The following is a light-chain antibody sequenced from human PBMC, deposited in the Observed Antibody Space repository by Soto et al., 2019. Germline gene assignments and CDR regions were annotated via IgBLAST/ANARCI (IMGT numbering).Light chain of an antibody. Sequence: EIVTTQSPATLSVSPGERASLSCRASQSVGSNLAWYHQKPGQAPRLLMYEASTRATGIPARFSGSGSGTEFTLIISSLQSEDFAVYYCQQYNSWPLTFGGGTKV. J-gene: IGKJ4*01. V-gene: IGKV3D-15*01. CDR2: EAS. CDR3: QQYNSWPLT. CDR1: QSVGSN.